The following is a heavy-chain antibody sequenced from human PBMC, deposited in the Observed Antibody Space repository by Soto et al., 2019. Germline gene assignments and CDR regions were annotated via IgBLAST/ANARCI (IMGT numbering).Heavy chain of an antibody. Sequence: SETLSLTCGVSGGTVASSHWWSWVRQSPGGGLEWIGNVYHTGDTNFNPSLQSRVTFSVDKSNNQFSLRLNSLTAADTAVYFCAREIVTAGGNNYFDPWGPGTLVTVSS. CDR2: VYHTGDT. CDR1: GGTVASSHW. D-gene: IGHD2-21*02. V-gene: IGHV4-4*02. CDR3: AREIVTAGGNNYFDP. J-gene: IGHJ5*02.